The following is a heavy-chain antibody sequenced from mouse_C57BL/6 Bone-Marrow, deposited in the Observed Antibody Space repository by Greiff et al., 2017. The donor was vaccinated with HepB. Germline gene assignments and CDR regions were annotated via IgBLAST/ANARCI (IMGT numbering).Heavy chain of an antibody. Sequence: EVMLVESGGGLVKPGGSLKLSCAASGFTFSDYGMHWVRQAPEKGLEWVAYISSGSSTIYYADTVKGLFTISRDNAKNTLFLQMTSLRSEDTAMYYCARPATVNAMDYWGQGTSVTVSS. CDR2: ISSGSSTI. CDR1: GFTFSDYG. J-gene: IGHJ4*01. CDR3: ARPATVNAMDY. D-gene: IGHD1-1*01. V-gene: IGHV5-17*01.